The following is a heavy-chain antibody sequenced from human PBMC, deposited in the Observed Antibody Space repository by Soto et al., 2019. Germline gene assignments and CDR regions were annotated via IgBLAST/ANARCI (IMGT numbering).Heavy chain of an antibody. V-gene: IGHV3-73*01. D-gene: IGHD6-6*01. CDR1: GFTFSGSA. J-gene: IGHJ6*02. CDR2: IRSKANSYAT. Sequence: PWGSLRLSCAASGFTFSGSAMHWVRQASGKGLEWVGRIRSKANSYATAYAASVKGRFTISRDDSKNTAYLQMNSLKTEDTAVYYCTRPYSSSYYYYYGMDVWGQGTMVTVSS. CDR3: TRPYSSSYYYYYGMDV.